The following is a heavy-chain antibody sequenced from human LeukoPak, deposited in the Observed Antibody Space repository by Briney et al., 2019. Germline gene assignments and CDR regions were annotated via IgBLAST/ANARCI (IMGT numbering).Heavy chain of an antibody. D-gene: IGHD2-15*01. Sequence: ASVEVSCKVSGYTLTELSMHWVRQAPGKGLEWMGGSDPEDGETIYAQKFQDRVTMTEDTSTDTAYMELRSLRSEDTAVYYCARSSVVVAAHSDYWGQGTLVTVSS. CDR3: ARSSVVVAAHSDY. V-gene: IGHV1-24*01. CDR1: GYTLTELS. CDR2: SDPEDGET. J-gene: IGHJ4*02.